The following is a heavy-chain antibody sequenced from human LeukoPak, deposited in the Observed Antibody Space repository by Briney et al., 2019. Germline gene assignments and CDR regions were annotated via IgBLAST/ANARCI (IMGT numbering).Heavy chain of an antibody. CDR2: IYYSGST. CDR3: ARLKLPGYGGKQGPNYYYYYYMDV. Sequence: KPSETLSLTCTVSGGSISSSSYYWGWIRQPPGKGLEWIGSIYYSGSTNYNPSLKSRVTISVDTSKNQFSLKLSSVTAADTAVYYCARLKLPGYGGKQGPNYYYYYYMDVWGKGTTVTVSS. V-gene: IGHV4-39*07. D-gene: IGHD4-23*01. CDR1: GGSISSSSYY. J-gene: IGHJ6*03.